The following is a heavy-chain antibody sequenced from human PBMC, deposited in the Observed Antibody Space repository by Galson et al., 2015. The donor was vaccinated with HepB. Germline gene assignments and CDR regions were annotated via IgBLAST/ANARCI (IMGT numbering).Heavy chain of an antibody. CDR1: GFTFSSYA. CDR2: LSSHGDNE. V-gene: IGHV3-30*04. J-gene: IGHJ4*02. Sequence: SLRLSCAASGFTFSSYAMNWVRQAPGKGLEWVAVLSSHGDNEYYADSVKGRFTISRDNSENTVYLQMHSLRVEDTAVYYCARTFYFDYGGQGTLVTVSS. D-gene: IGHD3-16*01. CDR3: ARTFYFDY.